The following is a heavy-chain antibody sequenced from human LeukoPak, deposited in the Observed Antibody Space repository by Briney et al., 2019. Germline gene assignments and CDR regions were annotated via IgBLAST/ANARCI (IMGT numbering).Heavy chain of an antibody. V-gene: IGHV4-61*02. J-gene: IGHJ4*02. Sequence: PSQTLSLTCTVSGGSISSGSYYWSWIRQPAGKGLEWIGSIYYSGSINDNPSLKSRVTISLDTSKNQFSLKMSSLTAADTAVYYCATTPTGDYYFDSWGQGTLVTVSS. D-gene: IGHD7-27*01. CDR2: IYYSGSI. CDR3: ATTPTGDYYFDS. CDR1: GGSISSGSYY.